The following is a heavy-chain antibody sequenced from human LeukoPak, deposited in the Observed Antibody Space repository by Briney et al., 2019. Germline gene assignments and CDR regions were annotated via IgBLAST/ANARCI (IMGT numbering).Heavy chain of an antibody. D-gene: IGHD3-9*01. V-gene: IGHV4-4*07. CDR3: AGTVADILTGYYNDY. CDR1: GGSISSYY. J-gene: IGHJ4*02. CDR2: IYTSGST. Sequence: PSETLSLTCTVSGGSISSYYWSWIRQPAGKGLEWIGRIYTSGSTNYNPSLKSRVTMSVDTSKNQFSLKLSSVTAADTAVYYCAGTVADILTGYYNDYWGQGTLVTVSS.